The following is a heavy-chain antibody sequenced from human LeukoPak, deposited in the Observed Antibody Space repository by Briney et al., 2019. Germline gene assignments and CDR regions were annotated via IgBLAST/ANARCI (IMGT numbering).Heavy chain of an antibody. CDR1: GYTFTGYY. V-gene: IGHV1-2*06. D-gene: IGHD5-24*01. CDR3: ARQGEMATILFDY. J-gene: IGHJ4*02. Sequence: GASVKVSCKASGYTFTGYYMHWVRQAPGQGLEWMGRINPNSGGTNYAQKSQGRVTMTRDTSISTAYMELSRLRSDDTAVYYCARQGEMATILFDYWGQGTLVTVSS. CDR2: INPNSGGT.